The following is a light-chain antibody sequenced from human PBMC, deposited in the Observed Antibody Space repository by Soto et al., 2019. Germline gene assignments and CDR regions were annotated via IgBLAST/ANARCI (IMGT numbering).Light chain of an antibody. J-gene: IGKJ3*01. CDR2: DAS. CDR3: LQRSNWPPEAT. CDR1: QSVSSY. V-gene: IGKV3-11*01. Sequence: EIVLTQSPATLSLSPGERATLSCRATQSVSSYLAWYQQKPGQAPRLLIYDASNRATGIPARFSGSGSGTDFTLTISSLEPEDFAVYYCLQRSNWPPEATFGPGTKVDIK.